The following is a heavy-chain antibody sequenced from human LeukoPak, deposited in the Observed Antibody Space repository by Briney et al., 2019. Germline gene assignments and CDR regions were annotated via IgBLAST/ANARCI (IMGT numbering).Heavy chain of an antibody. Sequence: GGSLRLSCAASGFTFSTYNMNWVRQAPGKGLEWVSAISGSGGSTYYADSVKGRFTISRDNSKNTLYLQMNSLRAEDTAVYYCANSGYSSGWYVLSYFDYWGQGTLVTVSS. CDR1: GFTFSTYN. CDR2: ISGSGGST. J-gene: IGHJ4*02. CDR3: ANSGYSSGWYVLSYFDY. D-gene: IGHD6-19*01. V-gene: IGHV3-23*01.